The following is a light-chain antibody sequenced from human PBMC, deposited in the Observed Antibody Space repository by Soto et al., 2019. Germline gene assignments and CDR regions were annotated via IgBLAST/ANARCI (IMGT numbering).Light chain of an antibody. CDR3: CTYAGNSEV. CDR2: EVT. CDR1: SGDVGGYNL. J-gene: IGLJ1*01. Sequence: QSALTQPASVSGSPGQSITIPCTGTSGDVGGYNLVSWYQQHPGKAPKLMIYEVTERPSGVSNRFSGSKSGNTASLTISWLQPYDEADYYCCTYAGNSEVFGTGTKLTVL. V-gene: IGLV2-23*02.